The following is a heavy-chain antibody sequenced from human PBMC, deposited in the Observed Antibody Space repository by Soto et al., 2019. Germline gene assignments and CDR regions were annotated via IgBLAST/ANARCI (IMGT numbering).Heavy chain of an antibody. D-gene: IGHD3-22*01. CDR3: ARGGYYDSSGYYYADY. V-gene: IGHV4-59*01. CDR2: IYYSGST. CDR1: GGSISSYY. J-gene: IGHJ4*02. Sequence: SETLSLTCTVSGGSISSYYWSWIRQPPGKGLEWIGYIYYSGSTNYNPSLKSRVTISVDTSKNQFSLKLSSVTAADTAVYYCARGGYYDSSGYYYADYWGQGTLVTVSS.